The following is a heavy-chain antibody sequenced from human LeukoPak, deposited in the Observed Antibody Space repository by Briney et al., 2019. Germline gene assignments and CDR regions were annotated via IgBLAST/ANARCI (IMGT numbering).Heavy chain of an antibody. Sequence: PSQTLSLTCTVSGGSISSGDYYWSWIRQPPGKGLEWIGYIYYSGSTYYNPSLKSRVTISVDTSKNQFSLKLSSVTAADTAVYYCARDWVPSGPFDCWGQGTLVTVSS. CDR1: GGSISSGDYY. J-gene: IGHJ4*02. V-gene: IGHV4-30-4*01. CDR3: ARDWVPSGPFDC. D-gene: IGHD3-10*01. CDR2: IYYSGST.